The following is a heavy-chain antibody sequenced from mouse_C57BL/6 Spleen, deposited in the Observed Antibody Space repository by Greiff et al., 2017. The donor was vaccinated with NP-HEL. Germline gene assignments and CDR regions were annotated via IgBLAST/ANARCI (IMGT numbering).Heavy chain of an antibody. V-gene: IGHV7-3*01. Sequence: EVQVVESGGGLVQPGGSLSLSCAASGFTFTDYYMSWVRQPPGKALEWLGFIRNKANGYTTESSASVKGRFTISRDNYQSIIYLQMNALRAEDSTTYYCARSPLYYYGSSSYWYFDVWGTGTTVTVSS. J-gene: IGHJ1*03. CDR3: ARSPLYYYGSSSYWYFDV. CDR2: IRNKANGYTT. D-gene: IGHD1-1*01. CDR1: GFTFTDYY.